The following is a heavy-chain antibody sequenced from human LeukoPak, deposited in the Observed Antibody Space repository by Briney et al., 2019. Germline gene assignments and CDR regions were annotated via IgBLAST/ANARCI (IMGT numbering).Heavy chain of an antibody. D-gene: IGHD3-10*01. CDR2: INHSGST. J-gene: IGHJ3*02. CDR3: ARHPEDKLWFGQTGFAFDI. CDR1: GGSFSGYY. V-gene: IGHV4-34*01. Sequence: SETLSLTCAVYGGSFSGYYWSWIRQPPGKGLEWIGEINHSGSTNYNPSLKSRVTISVDTSKNQFPLKLSSVTAADTAVYYCARHPEDKLWFGQTGFAFDIWGQGTMVTVSS.